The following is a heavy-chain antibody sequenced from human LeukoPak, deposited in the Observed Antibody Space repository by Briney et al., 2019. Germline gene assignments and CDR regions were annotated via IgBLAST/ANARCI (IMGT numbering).Heavy chain of an antibody. D-gene: IGHD6-13*01. V-gene: IGHV3-21*01. Sequence: GGSLRLSCAASGFTFSSYSMTWVRQAPGKGLEWASSISSSSRYIYYADSMKGRFTISRDNAKNSLFLQMNSLRAEDTAVYYCARVAEAAAFDYWGQGTLVTVSS. CDR3: ARVAEAAAFDY. CDR1: GFTFSSYS. J-gene: IGHJ4*02. CDR2: ISSSSRYI.